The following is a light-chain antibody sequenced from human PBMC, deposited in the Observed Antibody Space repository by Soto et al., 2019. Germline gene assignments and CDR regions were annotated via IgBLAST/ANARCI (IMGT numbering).Light chain of an antibody. CDR3: NSYRNSDSLVV. CDR2: DVT. Sequence: QSALTQPASVSGSPGQSITISCTGASSDVDDYKYVSWYQQHPGKAPKLMIYDVTNRPSGVSNRFSGSKSGNTASLTISGLQTEDEADYYCNSYRNSDSLVVFGGGTKLTGL. J-gene: IGLJ3*02. CDR1: SSDVDDYKY. V-gene: IGLV2-14*03.